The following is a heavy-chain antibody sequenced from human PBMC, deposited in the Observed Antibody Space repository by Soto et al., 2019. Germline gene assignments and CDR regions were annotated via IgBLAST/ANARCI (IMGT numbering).Heavy chain of an antibody. Sequence: PSETLSLTCTVSGDSLSLYYWSWIRLSPGKGLEWIGYIYSTGSSNQNPSLRDRVAVSADASKNQFYLTLSSMTAADTAVYYCARGERKVNWRPYFDTWGRGIQVTVSS. CDR3: ARGERKVNWRPYFDT. J-gene: IGHJ5*02. V-gene: IGHV4-59*01. D-gene: IGHD1-26*01. CDR2: IYSTGSS. CDR1: GDSLSLYY.